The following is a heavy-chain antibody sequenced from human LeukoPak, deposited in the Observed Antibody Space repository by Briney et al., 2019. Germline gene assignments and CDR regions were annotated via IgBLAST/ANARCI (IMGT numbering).Heavy chain of an antibody. J-gene: IGHJ4*02. Sequence: GGSLRLSCRVSGFTFGDYAMSWFRQAPGKGLEWVAFIRSKVSSGTTEYAASVKGRFTMSRDDSKSIVYLQMNSLRTEDTALYYCTRGVVVTAIRKVDFWGQGTLVTVSS. D-gene: IGHD2-21*02. CDR1: GFTFGDYA. V-gene: IGHV3-49*03. CDR2: IRSKVSSGTT. CDR3: TRGVVVTAIRKVDF.